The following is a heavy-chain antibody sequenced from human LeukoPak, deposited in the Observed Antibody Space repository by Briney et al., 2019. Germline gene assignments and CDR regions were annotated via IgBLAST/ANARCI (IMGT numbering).Heavy chain of an antibody. J-gene: IGHJ5*02. Sequence: GGSLRLSCAASGFTFSSYAMNWVRQAPGKGLEWVSVISGSGGTTYYTDSVKGRFTISRDNSKNTLYLQMNSLRAEDTAVYYCAKDPTYYGSETWGQGTLVTVSS. V-gene: IGHV3-23*01. D-gene: IGHD3-10*01. CDR1: GFTFSSYA. CDR3: AKDPTYYGSET. CDR2: ISGSGGTT.